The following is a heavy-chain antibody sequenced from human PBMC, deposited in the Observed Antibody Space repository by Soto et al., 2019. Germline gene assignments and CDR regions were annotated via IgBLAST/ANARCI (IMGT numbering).Heavy chain of an antibody. CDR2: ISYDGTNK. D-gene: IGHD3-16*01. Sequence: GGSLRPSCAASGFTFNTHPLYCVRQAPDKGLEWVAFISYDGTNKYYTESVKGRFTSSRDTYKSTVYLQMYSLRDDDAAVYYCARGGEGWYFDYWGRGTLVTVSS. CDR3: ARGGEGWYFDY. J-gene: IGHJ4*02. CDR1: GFTFNTHP. V-gene: IGHV3-30-3*01.